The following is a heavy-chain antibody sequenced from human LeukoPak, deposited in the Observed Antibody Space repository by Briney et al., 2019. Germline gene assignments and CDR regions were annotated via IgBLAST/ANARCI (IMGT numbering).Heavy chain of an antibody. CDR2: INPNSGGT. CDR3: ARGGPGAARLISY. Sequence: SVKVSCKASGYTFTGYHMHWVRQAPGQGLEWMGWINPNSGGTNYAQKFQGRVTMTRDTSISTAYMELSRLRSDDTAVYYCARGGPGAARLISYWGQGTLVTVSS. J-gene: IGHJ4*02. D-gene: IGHD6-6*01. CDR1: GYTFTGYH. V-gene: IGHV1-2*02.